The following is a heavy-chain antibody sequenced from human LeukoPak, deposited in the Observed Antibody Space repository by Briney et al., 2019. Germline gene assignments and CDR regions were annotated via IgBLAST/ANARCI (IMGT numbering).Heavy chain of an antibody. CDR2: ISGSGGST. V-gene: IGHV3-23*01. CDR3: AKARRGAVAVYYFDY. J-gene: IGHJ4*02. D-gene: IGHD6-19*01. Sequence: GGSLRLSCAASGFTFSSYAMSWVRQAPGKGLEWVSAISGSGGSTYYADSVKGRFTISRDNSKNTLYLQTNSLRAEDTAVYYCAKARRGAVAVYYFDYWGQGTLVTVSS. CDR1: GFTFSSYA.